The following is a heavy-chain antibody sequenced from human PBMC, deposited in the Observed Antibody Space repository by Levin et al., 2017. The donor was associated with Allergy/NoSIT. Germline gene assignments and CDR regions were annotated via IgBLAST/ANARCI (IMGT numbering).Heavy chain of an antibody. CDR2: IYYSGST. CDR1: GGSINSGAYY. CDR3: ARGLHDYGDYGY. J-gene: IGHJ4*02. Sequence: SETLSLTCTVSGGSINSGAYYWSWIRQHPGKGLEWIGYIYYSGSTFYNPSIQSRVIISLDTSENQFSLKLSSVTAADTAVYYCARGLHDYGDYGYWGQGILVTVSS. D-gene: IGHD4-17*01. V-gene: IGHV4-31*03.